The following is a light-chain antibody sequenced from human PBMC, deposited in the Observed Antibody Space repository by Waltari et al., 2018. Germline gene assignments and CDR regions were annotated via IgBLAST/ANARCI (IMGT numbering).Light chain of an antibody. V-gene: IGLV2-23*02. J-gene: IGLJ2*01. Sequence: QSALTQPASVSGSPGQSITISCTGTSSDFGSYNLVSWYQQHPGKAPKLTIYEVSKRPSGVSKRFSGSKSGNTASLTISGLQAEDEADYYCCSYAGSSTYVVFGGGTKLTVL. CDR1: SSDFGSYNL. CDR3: CSYAGSSTYVV. CDR2: EVS.